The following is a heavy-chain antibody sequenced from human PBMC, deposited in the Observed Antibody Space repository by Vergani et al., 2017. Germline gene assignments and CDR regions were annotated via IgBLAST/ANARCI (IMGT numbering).Heavy chain of an antibody. D-gene: IGHD3-16*01. J-gene: IGHJ4*02. Sequence: QVQLQQWGPGLLTPSGTLSLTCAVYGGSISSDTWWNWVRQAPGKGLQWIGEIHRSRSNNYNPSLRSRVTISLDKSKNHFSLKLTSVTAADTAVYFCAGNQRFGGDVVDSWGQGTLVTVSS. CDR3: AGNQRFGGDVVDS. V-gene: IGHV4-4*02. CDR2: IHRSRSN. CDR1: GGSISSDTW.